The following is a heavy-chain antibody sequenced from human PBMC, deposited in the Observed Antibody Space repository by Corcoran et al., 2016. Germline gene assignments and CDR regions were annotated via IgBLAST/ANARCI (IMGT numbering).Heavy chain of an antibody. D-gene: IGHD3-10*01. CDR2: IYSGGSI. J-gene: IGHJ3*01. CDR3: VTSPGSHTFDG. Sequence: EVQLVESGGGLIQPGGSLRLSCAATGFIVSRNYMSWVRQGPGKGLEWVSIIYSGGSIYYADSVKGRFTISRDNSKNTVYLQMNSLRAEDTAVYYCVTSPGSHTFDGWGQRTMVTVSS. CDR1: GFIVSRNY. V-gene: IGHV3-53*01.